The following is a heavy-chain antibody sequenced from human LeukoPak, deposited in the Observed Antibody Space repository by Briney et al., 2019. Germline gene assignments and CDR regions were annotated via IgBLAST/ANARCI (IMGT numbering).Heavy chain of an antibody. CDR2: IYYSGST. CDR1: GGSTSSYY. D-gene: IGHD6-13*01. CDR3: ARLGAAGVY. Sequence: SETLSLTCTVSGGSTSSYYWSWIRQPPGKGLEWIGYIYYSGSTNYNPSLKSRVTISVDTSKNQFSLKLSSVTAADTAVYYCARLGAAGVYWGQGTLVTVSS. J-gene: IGHJ4*02. V-gene: IGHV4-59*08.